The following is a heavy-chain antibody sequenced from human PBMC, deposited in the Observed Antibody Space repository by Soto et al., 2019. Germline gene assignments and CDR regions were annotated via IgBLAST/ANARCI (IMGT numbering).Heavy chain of an antibody. CDR3: AKFSYNSSGYLFDY. CDR2: ISSSGGST. CDR1: GFTFSSYA. V-gene: IGHV3-23*01. Sequence: GGSLRLSCAASGFTFSSYAMSWVRQAPGKGLEWVSAISSSGGSTYYADSVKGRFTISRDNSKNTLYLQMNSLRAEDTAVYYCAKFSYNSSGYLFDYWGQGTLVTVSS. D-gene: IGHD3-22*01. J-gene: IGHJ4*02.